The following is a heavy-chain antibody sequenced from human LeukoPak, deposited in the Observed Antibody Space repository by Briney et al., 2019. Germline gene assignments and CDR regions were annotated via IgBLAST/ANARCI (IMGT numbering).Heavy chain of an antibody. Sequence: GASVTVSCKASGYTFTGYYMHWVRQAPGQGLEWMGWINPNSGGTNYAQKFQGKVTMTRDTSISTAYMELSSLRVEDTAVYYCARDRGYSSFDYWGQGTLVTVSS. CDR2: INPNSGGT. CDR1: GYTFTGYY. V-gene: IGHV1-2*02. D-gene: IGHD4-23*01. CDR3: ARDRGYSSFDY. J-gene: IGHJ4*02.